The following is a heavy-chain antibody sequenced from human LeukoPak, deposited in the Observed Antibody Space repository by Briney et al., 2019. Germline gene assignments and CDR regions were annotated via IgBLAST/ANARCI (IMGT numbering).Heavy chain of an antibody. V-gene: IGHV4-4*02. Sequence: SETLSLTCAVSGGSISSSNWWSWVRQPPGKGLEWIGEIYHSGSTNYNPSLKSRVTISVDKSKNQFSLKLSSVTAADTAVYYCARDPTYYYCSGGSCYYYYYGMDVWGQGTTVTVSS. CDR1: GGSISSSNW. D-gene: IGHD2-15*01. CDR2: IYHSGST. J-gene: IGHJ6*02. CDR3: ARDPTYYYCSGGSCYYYYYGMDV.